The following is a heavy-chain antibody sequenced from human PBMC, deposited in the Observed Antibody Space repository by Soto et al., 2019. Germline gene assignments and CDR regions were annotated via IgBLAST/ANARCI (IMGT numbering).Heavy chain of an antibody. D-gene: IGHD3-16*01. J-gene: IGHJ5*02. V-gene: IGHV3-33*01. CDR3: ARGRVQAGNAGDRFDX. CDR1: GFSFSNSG. CDR2: ICFDGRTK. Sequence: GGSLRLSCAASGFSFSNSGMHWVRQAPGKGLEWVSFICFDGRTKFYAHSVNVRFSISRDNSNNTLYLQMDNLRIDDTAVYYCARGRVQAGNAGDRFDXWGQGTLVTVSX.